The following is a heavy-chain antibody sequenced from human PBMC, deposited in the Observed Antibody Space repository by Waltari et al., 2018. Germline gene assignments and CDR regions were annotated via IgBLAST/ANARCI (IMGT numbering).Heavy chain of an antibody. CDR2: IIPFLGIS. D-gene: IGHD1-1*01. V-gene: IGHV1-69*02. Sequence: HVQLEQSGAEVKKPGSSVTVSFKASVGTFSTHTVTWVRQAPGQGREWMGSIIPFLGISKYAQSLQARLTITVDQSTNTGYMELNNLRPEDTGVYYCARSGEMKGTVDYWGQGTLVTVSS. J-gene: IGHJ4*02. CDR3: ARSGEMKGTVDY. CDR1: VGTFSTHT.